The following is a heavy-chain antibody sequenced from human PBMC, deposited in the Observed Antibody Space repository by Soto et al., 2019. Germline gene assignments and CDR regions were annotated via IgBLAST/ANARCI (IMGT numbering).Heavy chain of an antibody. J-gene: IGHJ4*02. D-gene: IGHD1-26*01. CDR1: GFTFGNYG. CDR3: AKGGGSARDFDY. Sequence: GGSLRLSCTVSGFTFGNYGMHWVRQAPGKGLEWVASTSYDGNNKYYADSLKGRFTISRDNSKKMVYLQMTSLGPEDTAVYYCAKGGGSARDFDYWGQGALVTVSS. CDR2: TSYDGNNK. V-gene: IGHV3-30*18.